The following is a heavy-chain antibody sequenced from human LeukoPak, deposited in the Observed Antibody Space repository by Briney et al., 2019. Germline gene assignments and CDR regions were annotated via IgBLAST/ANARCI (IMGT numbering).Heavy chain of an antibody. CDR3: ARDVVRGLNWFDP. V-gene: IGHV3-33*01. J-gene: IGHJ5*02. D-gene: IGHD3-10*01. Sequence: GGSLRLSCAASGFTFSSYGMHWVRQAPGKGLEWVAVIWYDGNYQYYADPVKGRFTISRDNSKSTLYLEMNSLRVEDTAVYYCARDVVRGLNWFDPWGQGVLVTVSS. CDR1: GFTFSSYG. CDR2: IWYDGNYQ.